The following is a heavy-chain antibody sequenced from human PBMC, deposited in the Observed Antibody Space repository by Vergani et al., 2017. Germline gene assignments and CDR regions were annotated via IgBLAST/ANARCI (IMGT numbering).Heavy chain of an antibody. Sequence: QVQLQESGPGLVKPSQTLSLTCTVSGGSINSQNYYWSWIRQPAGKGLEWIGRIHTSGSTNYNPSLKSRVTMSEDTPKNQFSLNLTSVAAADTAVDFCARGCGLAGSCYKPLFDDWGQGTLVTVSS. CDR2: IHTSGST. V-gene: IGHV4-61*02. CDR1: GGSINSQNYY. J-gene: IGHJ4*02. D-gene: IGHD3-22*01. CDR3: ARGCGLAGSCYKPLFDD.